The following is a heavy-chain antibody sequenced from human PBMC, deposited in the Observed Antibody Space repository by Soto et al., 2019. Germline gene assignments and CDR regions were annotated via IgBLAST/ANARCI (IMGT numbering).Heavy chain of an antibody. D-gene: IGHD2-2*01. CDR2: IYPGDSDT. V-gene: IGHV5-51*01. CDR3: ARHYRDIVVVPAAQRKYYYYYMDV. J-gene: IGHJ6*03. Sequence: GESLKISCKGSGYSFTSYWIGWVRQMPGKGLEWMGIIYPGDSDTRYSPSFQGQVTISADKSISTAYLQWSSLKASDTAMYYCARHYRDIVVVPAAQRKYYYYYMDVWGKGTTVTVSS. CDR1: GYSFTSYW.